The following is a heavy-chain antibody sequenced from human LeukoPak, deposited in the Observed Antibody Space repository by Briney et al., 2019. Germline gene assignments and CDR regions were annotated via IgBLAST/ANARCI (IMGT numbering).Heavy chain of an antibody. J-gene: IGHJ6*02. D-gene: IGHD3-22*01. CDR1: GFTFSSYA. Sequence: SGGSLRLSCAASGFTFSSYAMSWVRQAPGKGLEWVSGISGSGGSTYYADSVKGRFTISRDNSKNTLYLQMNSLRAEDTAVYYCAKRMFYDSSGNVYNYYGMDVWGQGTTVTVSS. CDR3: AKRMFYDSSGNVYNYYGMDV. V-gene: IGHV3-23*01. CDR2: ISGSGGST.